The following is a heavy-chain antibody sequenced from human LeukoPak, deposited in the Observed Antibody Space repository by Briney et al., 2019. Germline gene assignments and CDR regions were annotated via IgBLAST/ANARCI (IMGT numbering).Heavy chain of an antibody. CDR3: ARDRLRFLEWPLLSY. Sequence: GGSLRLSCAASGFTFSSYAMHWVRQAPGKGLEWVAVISYDGSNKYYADSVKGRFTISRDNSKNTLYLQMNSLRAENTAVYYCARDRLRFLEWPLLSYWGQGTLVTVSS. CDR1: GFTFSSYA. CDR2: ISYDGSNK. V-gene: IGHV3-30-3*01. D-gene: IGHD3-3*01. J-gene: IGHJ4*02.